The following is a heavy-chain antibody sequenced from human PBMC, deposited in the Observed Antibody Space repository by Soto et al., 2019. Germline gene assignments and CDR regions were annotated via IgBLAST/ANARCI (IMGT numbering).Heavy chain of an antibody. V-gene: IGHV1-69*05. CDR3: ARDWNCTNTRCQNCFDP. Sequence: SVNVSCKASGGTFSIYAISWVLQAPGQGLEWMGGIIPIFGTANYAQKLQGRVIMTTDTSTSTAYMELKSLTSDDTAVYYCARDWNCTNTRCQNCFDPWGQGTLVTVSS. CDR1: GGTFSIYA. J-gene: IGHJ5*02. D-gene: IGHD2-2*01. CDR2: IIPIFGTA.